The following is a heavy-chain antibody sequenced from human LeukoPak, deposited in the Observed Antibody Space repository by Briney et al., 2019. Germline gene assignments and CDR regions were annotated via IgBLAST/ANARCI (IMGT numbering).Heavy chain of an antibody. J-gene: IGHJ4*02. D-gene: IGHD2-2*01. V-gene: IGHV4-39*01. Sequence: SETLSLTCTVSGGSISSSSYYWGWIRQPPGKGLEWIGSIYYSGSTYYNPSLKSRVTISVDTSKNQFSLKLSSVTAADTAVYYCARLPRGYCRSTSCYPEDYWGQGTLVTVSS. CDR3: ARLPRGYCRSTSCYPEDY. CDR1: GGSISSSSYY. CDR2: IYYSGST.